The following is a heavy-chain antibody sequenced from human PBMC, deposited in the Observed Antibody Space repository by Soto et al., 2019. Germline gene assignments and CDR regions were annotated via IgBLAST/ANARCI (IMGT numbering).Heavy chain of an antibody. CDR3: ARDWATTVVTSLYY. CDR2: ISSSGAA. J-gene: IGHJ4*02. V-gene: IGHV3-11*05. CDR1: GFTFSDYF. D-gene: IGHD4-17*01. Sequence: QVQLVESGGVLVKPGGSVRLSCVASGFTFSDYFMTWIRQAPGKGLQWVSYISSSGAANYADSVKGRFTTSRDNAKNSLYLEMNSLRVEDTTVYYCARDWATTVVTSLYYWGQGTLVTVSS.